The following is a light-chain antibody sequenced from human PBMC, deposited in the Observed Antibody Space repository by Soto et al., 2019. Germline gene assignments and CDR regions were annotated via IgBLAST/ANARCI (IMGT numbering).Light chain of an antibody. Sequence: QSALTQPASVSGSPGQSITISCTGTSIDVGTFNLVSWYQHHPGKAPRLMIYEDSKRPSGVSNRFSGSRSGNTASLTISGLQAEDEADYYCCSYAGSGTWVFGGGTKVTVL. CDR1: SIDVGTFNL. V-gene: IGLV2-23*01. CDR3: CSYAGSGTWV. CDR2: EDS. J-gene: IGLJ3*02.